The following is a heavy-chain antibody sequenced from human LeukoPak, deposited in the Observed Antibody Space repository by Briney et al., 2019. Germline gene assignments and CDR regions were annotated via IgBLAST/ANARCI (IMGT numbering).Heavy chain of an antibody. V-gene: IGHV3-74*01. CDR3: ARDSSPGYCSAGNCYSLDY. Sequence: PGGSLRLSCAASGFTLSSYWMHWVRQAPGKGLVWVSHINSDGSSTSYADSVKGRFTISRDNAKNTLYLQMNSLRAEDTAVYYCARDSSPGYCSAGNCYSLDYWGQGTLVTVSS. J-gene: IGHJ4*02. CDR2: INSDGSST. D-gene: IGHD2-15*01. CDR1: GFTLSSYW.